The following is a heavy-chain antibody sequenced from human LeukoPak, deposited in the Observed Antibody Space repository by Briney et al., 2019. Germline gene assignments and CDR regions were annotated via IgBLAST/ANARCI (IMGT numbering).Heavy chain of an antibody. Sequence: GGSLRLSCAASGFTFSSYSMNWVRQAPGKGLEWVSYITSTSTIYYADSVKGRFTISRDNAKNSLYLQMNSLRDEDTAVYYCARDPDSSGYGYLDYWGQGTLVTVSS. V-gene: IGHV3-48*02. J-gene: IGHJ4*02. CDR3: ARDPDSSGYGYLDY. CDR1: GFTFSSYS. CDR2: ITSTSTI. D-gene: IGHD3-22*01.